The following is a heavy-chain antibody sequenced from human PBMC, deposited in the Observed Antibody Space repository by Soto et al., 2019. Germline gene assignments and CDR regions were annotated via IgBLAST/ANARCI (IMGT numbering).Heavy chain of an antibody. V-gene: IGHV3-23*01. J-gene: IGHJ5*02. CDR2: MNGSGGNI. CDR1: GFTFKTYA. CDR3: AKDEPYCTGGSCYSAWHNWFDP. D-gene: IGHD2-15*01. Sequence: SLRLSCAASGFTFKTYAMSWVRQAPGKGLEWVAGMNGSGGNIFYADSVKGRFTISRDNFNNMLFLQMDSLRVEDTARYFCAKDEPYCTGGSCYSAWHNWFDPWGQGTLVTVSS.